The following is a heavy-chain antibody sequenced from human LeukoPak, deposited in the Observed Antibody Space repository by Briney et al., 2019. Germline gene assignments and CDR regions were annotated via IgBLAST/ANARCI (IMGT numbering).Heavy chain of an antibody. Sequence: ASVKVSCKVSGYTLTELSMHWVRQAPGKGLERMGGFDPEDGETIYAQKFQGRVTMTEDTSTDTAYMELSSLRSEDTAVYYCATGRGSGWYGGVYFDYWGQGTLVTVSS. CDR2: FDPEDGET. D-gene: IGHD6-19*01. V-gene: IGHV1-24*01. CDR3: ATGRGSGWYGGVYFDY. CDR1: GYTLTELS. J-gene: IGHJ4*02.